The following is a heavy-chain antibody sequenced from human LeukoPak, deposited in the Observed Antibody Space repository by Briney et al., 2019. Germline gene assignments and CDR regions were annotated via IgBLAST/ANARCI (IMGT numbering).Heavy chain of an antibody. Sequence: ASMKVSCKASGYTFTSYGISWVRQAPGQGLEWMGWISAYNGNTNYAQKLQGRVTMTTDTSTSTAYMELRSLRSDDTAVYYCARDTWDIVVVVAATHWFDPWGQGTLVTVSS. J-gene: IGHJ5*02. CDR3: ARDTWDIVVVVAATHWFDP. CDR1: GYTFTSYG. CDR2: ISAYNGNT. V-gene: IGHV1-18*01. D-gene: IGHD2-15*01.